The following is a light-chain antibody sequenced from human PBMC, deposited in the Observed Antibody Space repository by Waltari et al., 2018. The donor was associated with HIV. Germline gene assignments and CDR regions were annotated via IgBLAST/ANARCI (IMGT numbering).Light chain of an antibody. CDR2: EVS. V-gene: IGLV2-14*01. CDR3: SSYISTTTL. Sequence: QSAPTQPASVSGSPGQSITISCTGTSSDIGHYKYVSLYQQSPGQAPKLMIYEVSNRPSGVSNRFSGSKSGNTASLTISGLQAEDEADYYCSSYISTTTLFGTGTKVTVL. J-gene: IGLJ1*01. CDR1: SSDIGHYKY.